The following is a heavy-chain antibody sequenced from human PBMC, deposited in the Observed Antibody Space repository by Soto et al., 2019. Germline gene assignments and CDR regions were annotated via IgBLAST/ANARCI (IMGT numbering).Heavy chain of an antibody. CDR1: GGSISSGDYY. CDR3: AGEMAGLVVIKVGAFDI. CDR2: IYYSGST. D-gene: IGHD3-22*01. V-gene: IGHV4-30-4*01. J-gene: IGHJ3*02. Sequence: QVQLQESGPGLVKPSQTLSLTCTVSGGSISSGDYYWSWIRQPPGKGLEWIGYIYYSGSTYYNPSLKSRVTISVDTSKNQFSLKLSSVTAADTAVYYCAGEMAGLVVIKVGAFDIWGQGTMVTVSS.